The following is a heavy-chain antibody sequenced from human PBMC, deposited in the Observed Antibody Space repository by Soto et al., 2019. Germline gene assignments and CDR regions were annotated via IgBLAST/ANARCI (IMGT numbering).Heavy chain of an antibody. CDR1: GDSIDTSRYY. J-gene: IGHJ4*02. V-gene: IGHV4-39*01. D-gene: IGHD7-27*01. CDR3: TRGGTSATYWGLFYD. Sequence: KPSETLSLTCTVSGDSIDTSRYYWGWIRQPPGKGLEWLGSIYYSGTTYYNPSVKSRVTISVDTSKNRFSLSLNSVTASDTAVYFCTRGGTSATYWGLFYDWGQGALVTVSS. CDR2: IYYSGTT.